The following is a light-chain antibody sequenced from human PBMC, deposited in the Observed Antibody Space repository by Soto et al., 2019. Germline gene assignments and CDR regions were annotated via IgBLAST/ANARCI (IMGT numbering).Light chain of an antibody. CDR3: QAWDSSTAWV. CDR2: QDS. J-gene: IGLJ1*01. CDR1: KLGDKY. V-gene: IGLV3-1*01. Sequence: SYELTRPPSVSVSPEQTASITCSGDKLGDKYACWYQQKPGQSPVLVIYQDSKRPSGIPERFSGSNSGNTATLTISGTQAMDEADYYCQAWDSSTAWVFGTGTKLTVL.